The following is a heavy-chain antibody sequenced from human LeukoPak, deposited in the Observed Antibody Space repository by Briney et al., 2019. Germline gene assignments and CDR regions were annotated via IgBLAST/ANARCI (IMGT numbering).Heavy chain of an antibody. CDR1: GYTFTGYY. V-gene: IGHV1-2*02. CDR2: INPNSGGT. Sequence: ASVKVSCKASGYTFTGYYMHWVRQAPGQGLEWMGWINPNSGGTNYAQKFQGRVTMIRDTSISTAYMELSRLRSDDTAVYYCARVSKQQLARVAFDIWGQGTMVTVSS. CDR3: ARVSKQQLARVAFDI. D-gene: IGHD6-13*01. J-gene: IGHJ3*02.